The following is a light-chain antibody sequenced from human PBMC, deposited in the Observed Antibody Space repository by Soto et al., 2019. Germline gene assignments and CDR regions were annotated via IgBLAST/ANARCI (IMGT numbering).Light chain of an antibody. CDR1: VSNIGSNT. CDR3: AAWDDSLNAYV. V-gene: IGLV1-44*01. J-gene: IGLJ1*01. Sequence: QSELTQPPSASGPPGQRVTISCSGSVSNIGSNTVNWYQHLPGTAPRFLIYSNDQRPSGVPDRVSGSKSGTSASLAISGLQSEDEADYYCAAWDDSLNAYVFGTGTKLTVL. CDR2: SND.